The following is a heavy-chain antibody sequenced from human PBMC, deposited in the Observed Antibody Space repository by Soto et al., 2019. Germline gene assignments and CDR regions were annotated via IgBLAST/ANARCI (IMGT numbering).Heavy chain of an antibody. D-gene: IGHD6-19*01. CDR2: ISAYNGNT. CDR1: GYTFTSYG. J-gene: IGHJ5*02. V-gene: IGHV1-18*01. Sequence: QVQLVQSGAEVKKPGASVKVSCKASGYTFTSYGISWVRQAPGQGLEWMGWISAYNGNTNYAQKLQGRVTMTTDTSTSTAYMELRSLRSDDTAVYYCARLGAAFEDIAVAVRNGFASGFDPWGQGTLVTVPS. CDR3: ARLGAAFEDIAVAVRNGFASGFDP.